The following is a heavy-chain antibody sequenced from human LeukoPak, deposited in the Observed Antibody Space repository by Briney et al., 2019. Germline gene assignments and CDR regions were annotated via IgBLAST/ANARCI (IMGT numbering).Heavy chain of an antibody. V-gene: IGHV4-30-2*01. CDR2: IYHSGST. CDR1: GGSISSGGYY. J-gene: IGHJ6*02. D-gene: IGHD2-2*01. CDR3: ARDAGHQLSRRNYYAMDV. Sequence: SETLSLTCTVSGGSISSGGYYWSWIRQPPGKGLEWIGYIYHSGSTYYNPSLKSRVTISVDTSKNQFSLKVSSVTAADTAVYYCARDAGHQLSRRNYYAMDVWGQGTTVTVSS.